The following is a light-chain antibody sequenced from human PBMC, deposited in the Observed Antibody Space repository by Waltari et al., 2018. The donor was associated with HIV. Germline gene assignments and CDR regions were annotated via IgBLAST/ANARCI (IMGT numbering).Light chain of an antibody. CDR3: SSYTSSSTRV. Sequence: QSALTQPASVSGSPGQSITISCTGTSSDVGGYNYVSWYQQYPGKAPKLMIYDVSNRPSGFSNRFPGSTSGNTASLTISGLQAEDEADYYCSSYTSSSTRVFGGGTKLTVL. CDR2: DVS. J-gene: IGLJ3*02. CDR1: SSDVGGYNY. V-gene: IGLV2-14*01.